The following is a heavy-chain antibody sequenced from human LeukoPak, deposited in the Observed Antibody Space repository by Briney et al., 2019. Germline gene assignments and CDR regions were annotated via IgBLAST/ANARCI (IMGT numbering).Heavy chain of an antibody. J-gene: IGHJ5*02. D-gene: IGHD6-13*01. CDR1: GGSITNSSYY. CDR3: ARQRNEYPSRRAAAGRPHSWFDP. V-gene: IGHV4-39*01. Sequence: PSQTLSLTCTVSGGSITNSSYYWGWIRQPPGKGPEWIGRAYYSGSTYYNPSLKSRVTISVDTSKNQFSLKLSSVTAADTAVYYCARQRNEYPSRRAAAGRPHSWFDPWGQGTLVTVSS. CDR2: AYYSGST.